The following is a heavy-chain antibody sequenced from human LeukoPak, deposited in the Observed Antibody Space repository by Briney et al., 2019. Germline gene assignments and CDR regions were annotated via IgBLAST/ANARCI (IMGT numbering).Heavy chain of an antibody. Sequence: PGGSLRLSCAASGFTFSSYAMSWVRQAPGKGLEWVAVIWYDGSNKYYADSVKGRFTISRDNSKNTLYLQMNSLRAEDTAVYYCARGPKTYYYDSSGYLIYWGRGTLVTVSS. CDR3: ARGPKTYYYDSSGYLIY. J-gene: IGHJ4*02. CDR2: IWYDGSNK. CDR1: GFTFSSYA. V-gene: IGHV3-33*08. D-gene: IGHD3-22*01.